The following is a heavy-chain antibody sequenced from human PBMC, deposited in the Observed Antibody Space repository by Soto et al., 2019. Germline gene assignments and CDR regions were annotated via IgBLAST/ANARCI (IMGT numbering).Heavy chain of an antibody. D-gene: IGHD3-9*01. CDR3: AKSMYDILTGYSDY. Sequence: GGSLRLSCAASGFTFSSYAMSWVRQAPGKGLEWVSAISGSGGSTYYADTVKGRFTNSRDNSKNTLYLQMNSLIAEDSSVYYCAKSMYDILTGYSDYWGQGTLVTVSS. V-gene: IGHV3-23*01. CDR2: ISGSGGST. CDR1: GFTFSSYA. J-gene: IGHJ4*02.